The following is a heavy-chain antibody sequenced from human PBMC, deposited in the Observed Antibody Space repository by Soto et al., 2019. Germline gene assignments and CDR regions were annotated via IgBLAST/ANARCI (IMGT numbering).Heavy chain of an antibody. D-gene: IGHD5-18*01. CDR3: ATSVNSAMAFGY. CDR2: INPNGGIT. Sequence: QVQLVQSGAEVKKPGASVRVSCKASGYTFTHYYIHWVRQAPGQGLEWMGIINPNGGITTYAQKSRDGFSMTRGTSTSTVYLELSSLRSEDSAVYYCATSVNSAMAFGYWGQGTLVTVSS. CDR1: GYTFTHYY. V-gene: IGHV1-46*01. J-gene: IGHJ4*02.